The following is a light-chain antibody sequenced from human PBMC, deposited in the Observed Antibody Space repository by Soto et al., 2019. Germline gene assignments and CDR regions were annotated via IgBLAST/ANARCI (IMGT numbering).Light chain of an antibody. CDR3: HQYDDGTYT. Sequence: EILMTQSPATLSVSPGERATLSCRASQSVSRNLAWYQQKPGQAPRLLIYGASTRATDIPVRLSGSGSGTELTLTISNMQPEDFAVYYCHQYDDGTYTFGQGTKVDIK. J-gene: IGKJ2*01. CDR2: GAS. CDR1: QSVSRN. V-gene: IGKV3-15*01.